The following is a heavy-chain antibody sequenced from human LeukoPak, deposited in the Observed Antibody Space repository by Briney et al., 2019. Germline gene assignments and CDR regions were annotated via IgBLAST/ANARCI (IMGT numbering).Heavy chain of an antibody. J-gene: IGHJ4*02. CDR3: ARDRPIPPQFFHREPKEYSSGFTFDY. CDR1: GGSISSGGYY. Sequence: SQTLSLTCTVSGGSISSGGYYWSWIRQHPGKGLEWIGYIYYSGSTYYNPSLKSRVTISVDTSKNQFSLKLSSVTAADTAVYYCARDRPIPPQFFHREPKEYSSGFTFDYWGQGTLVTVSS. D-gene: IGHD6-19*01. CDR2: IYYSGST. V-gene: IGHV4-31*03.